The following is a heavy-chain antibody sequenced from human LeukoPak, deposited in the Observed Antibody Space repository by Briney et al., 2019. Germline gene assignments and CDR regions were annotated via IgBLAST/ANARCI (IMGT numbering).Heavy chain of an antibody. Sequence: GGSLRLSCGASGFTNYMSWVRQAPDRGLEWVSSIYSSGSTYYADSVRGRFTISRDKTKNTLLLLMNSLRVEDTALYYCARDLLEPEMAAWGLGTLVTVSS. J-gene: IGHJ5*02. CDR2: IYSSGST. D-gene: IGHD5-24*01. V-gene: IGHV3-53*01. CDR1: GFTNY. CDR3: ARDLLEPEMAA.